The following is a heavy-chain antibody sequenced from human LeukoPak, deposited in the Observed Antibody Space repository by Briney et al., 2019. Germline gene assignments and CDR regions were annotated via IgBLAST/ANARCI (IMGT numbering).Heavy chain of an antibody. J-gene: IGHJ4*02. Sequence: PGGSLRLSCVASGFTFSSYAMSWVRQAPGKGLEWVSGISDSGGSTYYADSVKGRFTISRDNSKNTLYLQMNSLRAEDTAVYYCAKDKKIVVVPAAISDPYGYWGQGTPVTVSS. CDR1: GFTFSSYA. CDR2: ISDSGGST. V-gene: IGHV3-23*01. CDR3: AKDKKIVVVPAAISDPYGY. D-gene: IGHD2-2*02.